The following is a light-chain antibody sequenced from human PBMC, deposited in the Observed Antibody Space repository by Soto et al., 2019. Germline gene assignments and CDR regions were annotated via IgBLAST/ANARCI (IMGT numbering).Light chain of an antibody. CDR2: EVG. CDR1: GSDISAYNY. V-gene: IGLV2-14*01. J-gene: IGLJ1*01. Sequence: HSALTQPASVSGSPGQSITISCTGTGSDISAYNYVSWYQQHPGKAPKLMIYEVGDRPSGLSNRFSGSKSGNTASLTISRLQPEDEADYYCSSYTSNNFYVFGTGTKVTVL. CDR3: SSYTSNNFYV.